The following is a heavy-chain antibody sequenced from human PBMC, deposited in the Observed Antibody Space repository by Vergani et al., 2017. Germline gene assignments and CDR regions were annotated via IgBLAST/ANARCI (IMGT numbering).Heavy chain of an antibody. CDR3: AKEGGVYSSGGSCYPEY. D-gene: IGHD2-15*01. CDR1: GFTFNSFG. Sequence: QVQLVESGGGVVQPGGSLRLSCAASGFTFNSFGMHWVRQAPGKGLEWVAFIRSDEIRRYYGDSMEGPFTISRDNSKNILYLQMKSLRPEDMAVYYCAKEGGVYSSGGSCYPEYWGQGTLVIGSS. J-gene: IGHJ4*02. CDR2: IRSDEIRR. V-gene: IGHV3-30*02.